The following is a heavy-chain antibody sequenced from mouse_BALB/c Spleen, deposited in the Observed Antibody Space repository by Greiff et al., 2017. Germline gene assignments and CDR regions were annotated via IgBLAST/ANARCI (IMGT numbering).Heavy chain of an antibody. CDR1: GFTFSSFG. D-gene: IGHD2-1*01. Sequence: EVMLVESGGGLVQPGGSRKLSCAASGFTFSSFGMHWVRQAPEKGLEWVAYISSGSSTIYYADTVKGRFTISRDNPKNTLFLQMTSLRSEYTAMYYFALYDNYDYAMDYWGQGTSVTVSS. CDR2: ISSGSSTI. V-gene: IGHV5-17*02. CDR3: ALYDNYDYAMDY. J-gene: IGHJ4*01.